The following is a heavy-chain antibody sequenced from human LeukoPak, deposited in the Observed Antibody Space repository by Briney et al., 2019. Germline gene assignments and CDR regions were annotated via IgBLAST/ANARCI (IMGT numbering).Heavy chain of an antibody. V-gene: IGHV4-34*01. CDR3: ARAYYRTSWFPH. CDR1: GVSLSGYY. J-gene: IGHJ5*02. D-gene: IGHD1-14*01. Sequence: PSETLSLTCAVSGVSLSGYYWGWIRQTPGKGLEWIGEINHSGRTNYNPSLKSRVTISADTSKNQFSLELRSVTAADTAVYYCARAYYRTSWFPHWGQGALVTVSS. CDR2: INHSGRT.